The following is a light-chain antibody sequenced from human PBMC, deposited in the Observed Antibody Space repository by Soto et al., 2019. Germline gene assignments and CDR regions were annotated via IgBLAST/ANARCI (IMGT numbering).Light chain of an antibody. Sequence: EIVLTQSPATLSLSPGEIATLSCRASQSVSSYLAWYQQKPGQAPRLLLYDASNRATGIPARFSGSGYGTDFTLTISSLEPEDFAVYYCQQRSNWPLTFGGGTKVEIK. V-gene: IGKV3-11*01. CDR2: DAS. J-gene: IGKJ4*01. CDR1: QSVSSY. CDR3: QQRSNWPLT.